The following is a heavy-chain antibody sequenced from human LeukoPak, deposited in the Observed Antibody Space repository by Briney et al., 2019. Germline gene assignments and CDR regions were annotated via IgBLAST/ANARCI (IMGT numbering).Heavy chain of an antibody. CDR3: ARGGTGSRTFDY. CDR1: GGSISSYY. D-gene: IGHD1-1*01. J-gene: IGHJ4*02. Sequence: SETLSLTCTVSGGSISSYYWSWIRQPPGKGLEWIGEINHSGSTNYNPSLKSRVTISVDTSKNQFSLKLSSVTAADTAVYYCARGGTGSRTFDYWGQGTLVTVSS. CDR2: INHSGST. V-gene: IGHV4-34*01.